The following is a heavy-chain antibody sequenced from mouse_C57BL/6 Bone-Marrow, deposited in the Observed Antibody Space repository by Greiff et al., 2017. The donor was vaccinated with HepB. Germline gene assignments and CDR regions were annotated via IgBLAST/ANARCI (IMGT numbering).Heavy chain of an antibody. CDR3: AKHRPYGNYRDYAMDY. J-gene: IGHJ4*01. CDR2: IWGGGST. Sequence: VKVVESGPGLVAPSQSLSITCTVSGFSFTSYGVDWVRQPPGKGLEWLGVIWGGGSTNYNSALMSRLSISKDNSKSQVFLKMNSLQTDDTAMYYCAKHRPYGNYRDYAMDYWGQGTSVTVSS. D-gene: IGHD2-1*01. CDR1: GFSFTSYG. V-gene: IGHV2-9*01.